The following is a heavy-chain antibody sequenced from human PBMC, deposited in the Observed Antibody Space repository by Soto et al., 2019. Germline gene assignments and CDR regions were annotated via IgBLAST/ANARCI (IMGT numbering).Heavy chain of an antibody. V-gene: IGHV1-69*13. D-gene: IGHD3-22*01. CDR1: GGTFSSYA. Sequence: ASVKVSCKASGGTFSSYAISWVRQAPGQGLEWMGGIIPIFGTANYAQKFQGRVTITADESTSTAYMELSSLRSEDTAVYYCARAENSYYDSSGYYDYWGQGTLVTVSS. CDR3: ARAENSYYDSSGYYDY. CDR2: IIPIFGTA. J-gene: IGHJ4*02.